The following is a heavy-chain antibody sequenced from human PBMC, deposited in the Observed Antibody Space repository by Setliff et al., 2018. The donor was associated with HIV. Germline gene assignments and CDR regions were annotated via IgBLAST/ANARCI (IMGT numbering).Heavy chain of an antibody. CDR3: ATDGIGGWLRPMPDY. J-gene: IGHJ4*02. Sequence: GASVKVSCKASGDTFSNYAITWVRQAPGQGLEWMGGIIPIFGTANYAQKLQGRVTITADESASTTYMELSSLRSDDTAVYYCATDGIGGWLRPMPDYWGQGTQVTVSS. CDR1: GDTFSNYA. V-gene: IGHV1-69*13. CDR2: IIPIFGTA. D-gene: IGHD5-12*01.